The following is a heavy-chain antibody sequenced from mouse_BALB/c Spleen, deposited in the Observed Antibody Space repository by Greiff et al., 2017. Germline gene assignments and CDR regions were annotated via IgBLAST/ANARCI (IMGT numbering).Heavy chain of an antibody. D-gene: IGHD2-4*01. V-gene: IGHV1S127*01. J-gene: IGHJ1*01. CDR1: GYTFTSYW. CDR3: TSMIKGYWYFDV. CDR2: IDPSDSYT. Sequence: QVQLQQPGAELVKPGASVKMSCKASGYTFTSYWMHWVKQRPGQGLEWIGVIDPSDSYTSYNQKFKGKATLTVDTSSSTAYMQLSSLTSEDSAVYYCTSMIKGYWYFDVWGAGTTVTGAS.